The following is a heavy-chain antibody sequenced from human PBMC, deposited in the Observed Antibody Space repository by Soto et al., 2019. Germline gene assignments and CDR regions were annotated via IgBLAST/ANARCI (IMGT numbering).Heavy chain of an antibody. V-gene: IGHV3-23*01. CDR3: AKVGRGSIAAAGTSSSSIENRRDRCYDY. J-gene: IGHJ4*02. CDR2: ISGSGGST. CDR1: GFTFSSYA. Sequence: GGSLRLSCAASGFTFSSYAMSWVRQAPGKGLEWVSAISGSGGSTYYADSVKGRFTISRDNSKNTLYLQMNSLRAEDTAVYYCAKVGRGSIAAAGTSSSSIENRRDRCYDYWGQGTLVTVSS. D-gene: IGHD6-13*01.